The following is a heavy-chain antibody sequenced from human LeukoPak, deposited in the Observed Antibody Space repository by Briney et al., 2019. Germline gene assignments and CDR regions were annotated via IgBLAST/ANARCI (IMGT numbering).Heavy chain of an antibody. CDR2: IYYSGST. CDR3: AREGFLEWLSHPYYYYMDV. CDR1: GGSISSSSYY. V-gene: IGHV4-39*07. D-gene: IGHD3-3*01. Sequence: SETLSLTCTVSGGSISSSSYYWGWIRQPPGKGLEWIGSIYYSGSTYYNPSLKSRVTISVDTSKNQFSLKLSSVTAADTAVYYCAREGFLEWLSHPYYYYMDVWGKGTTATVSS. J-gene: IGHJ6*03.